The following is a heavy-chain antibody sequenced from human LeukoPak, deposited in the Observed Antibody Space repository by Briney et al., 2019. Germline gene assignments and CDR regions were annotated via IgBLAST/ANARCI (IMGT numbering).Heavy chain of an antibody. CDR1: GGSISSDY. D-gene: IGHD5-18*01. J-gene: IGHJ4*02. V-gene: IGHV4-59*01. CDR2: IYYSGST. Sequence: SETLSLTCTVSGGSISSDYWSWIRQPPGKGLEWIGYIYYSGSTNYNPSLKSRVTISVDTSKNQFSLKLSSVTAADTAVYYCARGGWSYGALDYWGQGTLVTVSS. CDR3: ARGGWSYGALDY.